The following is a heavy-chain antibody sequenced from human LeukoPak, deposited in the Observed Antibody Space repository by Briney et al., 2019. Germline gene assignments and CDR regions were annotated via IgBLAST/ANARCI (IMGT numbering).Heavy chain of an antibody. CDR2: IGTAGDP. V-gene: IGHV3-13*05. CDR1: GFTFSSYD. D-gene: IGHD2-2*01. CDR3: ARGRYCSSTSCYGKNEFDY. Sequence: GGSLRLSCVASGFTFSSYDMHWVRQATGKGLEWVSAIGTAGDPYYPGSVKGRFTISRENAKNSLYLQMNSLRAGDTAVYYCARGRYCSSTSCYGKNEFDYWGQGTLVTVSS. J-gene: IGHJ4*02.